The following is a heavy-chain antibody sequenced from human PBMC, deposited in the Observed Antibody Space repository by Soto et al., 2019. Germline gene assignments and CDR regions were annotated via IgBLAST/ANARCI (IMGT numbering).Heavy chain of an antibody. CDR1: GFTFNRSL. J-gene: IGHJ4*02. CDR3: VKDPYCSNIGCYGPFSY. V-gene: IGHV3-64D*08. CDR2: ISSNGGST. D-gene: IGHD2-2*01. Sequence: PGGSLRLSCSAAGFTFNRSLMHWVRQAPGMGLQYVSAISSNGGSTYYADSVKGRFTISRDNSKNTLYLQMSSLRAEDTAIYYCVKDPYCSNIGCYGPFSYWGQGTLVTVSS.